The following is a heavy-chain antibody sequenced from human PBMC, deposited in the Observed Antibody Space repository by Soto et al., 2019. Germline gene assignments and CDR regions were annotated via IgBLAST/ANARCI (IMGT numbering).Heavy chain of an antibody. CDR2: ISYDGSNK. J-gene: IGHJ4*02. CDR1: GFTFSSYA. Sequence: GGSLRLSCAASGFTFSSYAMHWVRQAPGKGLEWVAVISYDGSNKYYADSVKGRFTISRDNSKNTLYLQMNSLRAEDTAVYYCARDEGIQLSYFDYWGQGTLVTVSS. CDR3: ARDEGIQLSYFDY. V-gene: IGHV3-30-3*01. D-gene: IGHD5-18*01.